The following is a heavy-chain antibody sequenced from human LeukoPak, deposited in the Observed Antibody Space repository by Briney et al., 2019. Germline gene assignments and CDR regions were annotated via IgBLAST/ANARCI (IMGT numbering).Heavy chain of an antibody. CDR1: GGSISSSRYY. Sequence: PSETLSLTCTVSGGSISSSRYYWGWIRQPPGKGLEWIGSIYYSGSTYYNPSLKSRVTTSIDTSKNQFSLRLSSVTAADTAVYYCAAQGGPPYYYYYYMDVWGKGTTVTVSS. V-gene: IGHV4-39*07. CDR3: AAQGGPPYYYYYYMDV. J-gene: IGHJ6*03. CDR2: IYYSGST. D-gene: IGHD3-16*01.